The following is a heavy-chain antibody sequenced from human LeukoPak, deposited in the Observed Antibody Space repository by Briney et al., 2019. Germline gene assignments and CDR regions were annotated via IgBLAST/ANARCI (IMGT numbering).Heavy chain of an antibody. CDR1: GFSFSTYG. CDR2: IWSDGSRK. V-gene: IGHV3-33*01. Sequence: GGSLRLSCAASGFSFSTYGIHWVRQVPGKGLEWVAIIWSDGSRKHYAHSVKGRFTISRDNSKNTLSLQMNSLRVEDTAVYYCTRAWYSGSFYGMDVWGQGTTVTVSS. J-gene: IGHJ6*02. D-gene: IGHD1-26*01. CDR3: TRAWYSGSFYGMDV.